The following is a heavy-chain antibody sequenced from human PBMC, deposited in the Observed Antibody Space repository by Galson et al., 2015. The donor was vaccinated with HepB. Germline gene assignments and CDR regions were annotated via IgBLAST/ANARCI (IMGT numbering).Heavy chain of an antibody. CDR2: IIPIFGTA. Sequence: SVKVSCKASGGTFSSYAISWVRQAPGQGLEWMGGIIPIFGTANYAQKFQGRVTITADESTSTAYMELSSLRSEDTAVYYCARDFHAQVVPAAIRWRRFDPWGQGTLVTVSS. J-gene: IGHJ5*02. CDR1: GGTFSSYA. D-gene: IGHD2-2*02. V-gene: IGHV1-69*13. CDR3: ARDFHAQVVPAAIRWRRFDP.